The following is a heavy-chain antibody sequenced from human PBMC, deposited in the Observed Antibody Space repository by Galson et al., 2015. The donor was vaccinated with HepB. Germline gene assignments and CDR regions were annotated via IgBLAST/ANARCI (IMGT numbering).Heavy chain of an antibody. V-gene: IGHV3-7*01. CDR1: GFTFSSYW. CDR3: VRDYASATFYPLYYHGMGV. Sequence: SLRLSCAASGFTFSSYWMSWVRQALGKGLEWVANIKQDGSEKYYVDSVKGRSTISRDNAKNSLYLQMNSLRAEDTAVYYCVRDYASATFYPLYYHGMGVWGQGTTVTVSS. CDR2: IKQDGSEK. J-gene: IGHJ6*02. D-gene: IGHD2/OR15-2a*01.